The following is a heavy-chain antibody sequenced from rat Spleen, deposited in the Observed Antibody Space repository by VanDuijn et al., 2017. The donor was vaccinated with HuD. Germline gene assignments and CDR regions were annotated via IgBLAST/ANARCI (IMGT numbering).Heavy chain of an antibody. CDR3: ARDRTTGLDY. Sequence: QVQLKESGPGLLQPSQTLSLTCTVSGLSLTSNGVSWIRQPPGQCLEWMGIIWSNGVTAYNSAIKSRLSISRDTSKSQVYLKMNSLQTEDTATYYCARDRTTGLDYWGQGVMVTVSS. V-gene: IGHV2-47*01. D-gene: IGHD1-6*01. CDR1: GLSLTSNG. J-gene: IGHJ2*01. CDR2: IWSNGVT.